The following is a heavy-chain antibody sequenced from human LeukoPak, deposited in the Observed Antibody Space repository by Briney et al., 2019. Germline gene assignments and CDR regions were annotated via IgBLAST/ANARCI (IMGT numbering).Heavy chain of an antibody. CDR3: ARDHRAYSYGSPSY. Sequence: PGGSLRLSCAASEFTFSSYWMHWVRQAPGKGLMWVSRINTDGRTTSYADSVKGRFTISRDNAKNTLYLQMNSLRAEDTAIYYCARDHRAYSYGSPSYWGQGTLVTVSS. CDR2: INTDGRTT. J-gene: IGHJ4*02. V-gene: IGHV3-74*01. CDR1: EFTFSSYW. D-gene: IGHD5-18*01.